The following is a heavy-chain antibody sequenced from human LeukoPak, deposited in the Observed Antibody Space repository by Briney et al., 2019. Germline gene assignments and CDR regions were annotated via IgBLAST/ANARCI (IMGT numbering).Heavy chain of an antibody. CDR3: ARAKDCGGDCYPFDY. J-gene: IGHJ4*02. CDR2: IYYSGST. D-gene: IGHD2-21*02. V-gene: IGHV4-59*01. CDR1: GASISSYY. Sequence: SETLSLTCTVSGASISSYYWSWIRQPPGKGLEWIGYIYYSGSTNYNPSLKSRVTISVDTSKNQFSLKLSSVTAADTAVYYRARAKDCGGDCYPFDYWGQGTLVTVSS.